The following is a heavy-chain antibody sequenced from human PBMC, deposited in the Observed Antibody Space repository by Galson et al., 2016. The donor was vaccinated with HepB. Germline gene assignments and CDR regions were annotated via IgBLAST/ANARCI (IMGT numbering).Heavy chain of an antibody. J-gene: IGHJ5*02. D-gene: IGHD6-13*01. CDR1: GYTLTELS. CDR2: FDPEDGET. V-gene: IGHV1-24*01. CDR3: ATEPPNSSSWFNWFDP. Sequence: SVKVSCKVSGYTLTELSLHWVRQAPGKGLEWMGGFDPEDGETIYAQKFQGRVTMTEYPSTDTVYMKLSSLTSEDTAVYYCATEPPNSSSWFNWFDPWGQGTLVTVSS.